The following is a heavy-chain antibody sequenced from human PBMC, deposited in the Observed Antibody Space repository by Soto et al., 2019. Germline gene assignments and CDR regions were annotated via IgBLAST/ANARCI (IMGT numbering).Heavy chain of an antibody. CDR1: GFTFSTYA. J-gene: IGHJ4*02. CDR2: ISGSGGST. Sequence: EVQLLDSGGGLVQPGGSPRLSCAASGFTFSTYAMSWVRQAPGKGLEWVSIISGSGGSTYYRDPVKGRFTISRDNSNNTLYLQMNSLTADDTAVYYCAKVSATGYYFDFWGQGTLVTVSS. D-gene: IGHD6-13*01. V-gene: IGHV3-23*01. CDR3: AKVSATGYYFDF.